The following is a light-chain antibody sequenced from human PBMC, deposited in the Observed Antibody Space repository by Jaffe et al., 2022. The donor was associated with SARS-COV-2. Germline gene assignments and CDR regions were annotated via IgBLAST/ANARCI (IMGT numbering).Light chain of an antibody. J-gene: IGLJ1*01. CDR3: YSTDSSGDYYV. CDR2: EDN. CDR1: ALPKKF. Sequence: SYELTQPPSVSVSPGQAARITCSGDALPKKFAYWYQQKSGQAPVLVIYEDNKRPSGIPGRFSGSSSGTLATLTISGAQVEDEADYYCYSTDSSGDYYVFGTGTKVTVL. V-gene: IGLV3-10*01.